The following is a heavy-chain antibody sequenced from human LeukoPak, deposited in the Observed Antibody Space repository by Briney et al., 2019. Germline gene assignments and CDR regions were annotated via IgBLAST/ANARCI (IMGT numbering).Heavy chain of an antibody. V-gene: IGHV3-30-3*01. CDR3: ARQPDY. D-gene: IGHD1-14*01. J-gene: IGHJ4*02. Sequence: GGSLGLSCAASGFTFSSYAMHWVRQAPGKGLEWVAVISYDGSNKYYADSVKGRFTISRDNSKNTLYLQMNSLRAEDTAVYYCARQPDYWGQGTLVTVSS. CDR1: GFTFSSYA. CDR2: ISYDGSNK.